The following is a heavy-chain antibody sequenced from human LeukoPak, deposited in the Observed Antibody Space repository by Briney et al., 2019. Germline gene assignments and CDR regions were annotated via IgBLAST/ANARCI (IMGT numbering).Heavy chain of an antibody. Sequence: GASVKVSRKTSGGSFSGYAVYWVRQAPGQRLEYMGHIIPMFGKADSSQSFQGRVAISADQSTNTAYMELSSLRSEDTAVYYCATPGTLPFGGVIYFWGQGTLVTVSS. D-gene: IGHD3-16*01. CDR2: IIPMFGKA. J-gene: IGHJ4*02. CDR1: GGSFSGYA. CDR3: ATPGTLPFGGVIYF. V-gene: IGHV1-69*13.